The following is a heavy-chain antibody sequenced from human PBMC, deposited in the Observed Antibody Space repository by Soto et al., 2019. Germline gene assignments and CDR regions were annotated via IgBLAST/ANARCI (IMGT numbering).Heavy chain of an antibody. D-gene: IGHD5-18*01. Sequence: PSETLSLTCAVSGGSISSGGYSWSWIRQPPGKGLEWIGYIYHSGSTYYNPSLKSRVTISADTSKNQVSLKLTSVTAADTAVYYCAIVHSHSYGLYYFDDWGQGSLVPVAS. J-gene: IGHJ4*02. V-gene: IGHV4-30-2*02. CDR1: GGSISSGGYS. CDR3: AIVHSHSYGLYYFDD. CDR2: IYHSGST.